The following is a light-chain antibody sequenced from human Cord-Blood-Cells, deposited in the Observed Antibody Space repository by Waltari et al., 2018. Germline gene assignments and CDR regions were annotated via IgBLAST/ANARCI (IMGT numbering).Light chain of an antibody. CDR3: QQYGSSPRT. Sequence: EIVLTQSPGTLSLSPGERATLSCRASQSVSSSYLAWYQQKPGQAPRLLIYVASSRATGIPDRFSGSGSGTDFTLTISRLGPEDFSVYYGQQYGSSPRTFGQGTKVEIK. J-gene: IGKJ1*01. CDR2: VAS. V-gene: IGKV3-20*01. CDR1: QSVSSSY.